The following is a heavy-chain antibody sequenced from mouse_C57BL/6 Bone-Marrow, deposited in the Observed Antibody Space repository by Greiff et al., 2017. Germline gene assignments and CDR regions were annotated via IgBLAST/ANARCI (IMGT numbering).Heavy chain of an antibody. CDR3: TRDLNDYDGVDD. CDR2: ISSGGDYI. J-gene: IGHJ2*01. D-gene: IGHD2-4*01. Sequence: EVKLVESGEGLVKPGGSLKLSCAASGFTFSSYAMSWVRQTPEKRLEWVAYISSGGDYIYYADTVKGRFTISRDNARNTLYLQMSSLKSEDTAMYYCTRDLNDYDGVDDWGQGTTLTVSS. CDR1: GFTFSSYA. V-gene: IGHV5-9-1*02.